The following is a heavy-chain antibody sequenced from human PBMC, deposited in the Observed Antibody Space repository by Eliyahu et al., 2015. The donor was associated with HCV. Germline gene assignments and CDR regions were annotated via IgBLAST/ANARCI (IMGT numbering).Heavy chain of an antibody. CDR3: ATWDCGGDCYSDDY. D-gene: IGHD2-21*02. V-gene: IGHV3-30*04. CDR1: GFXFSSYS. CDR2: ILYDGSIK. Sequence: QVQLVESGGGVVQPGTSLRLSCAASGFXFSSYSMHWVRQAPGKGLEWVAVILYDGSIKSYADSVKGRFTIYRDNSKNTLYLQMNTLRAXDTALYYCATWDCGGDCYSDDYWGRGTLVTVSS. J-gene: IGHJ4*01.